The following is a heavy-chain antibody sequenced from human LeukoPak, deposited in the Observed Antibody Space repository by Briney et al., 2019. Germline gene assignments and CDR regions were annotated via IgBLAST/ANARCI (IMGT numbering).Heavy chain of an antibody. D-gene: IGHD3-22*01. V-gene: IGHV4-30-4*01. CDR3: ARPYYYDSRIDP. CDR2: MYYSGST. CDR1: GVSISSGDYY. Sequence: SQTLSLTCTVSGVSISSGDYYWRWLRQPPGKGLEWIAYMYYSGSTYYNPSLKSRVTMSADTSKNQLSLKLSSVTAADTAVYYCARPYYYDSRIDPWGQGSLVTVSS. J-gene: IGHJ5*02.